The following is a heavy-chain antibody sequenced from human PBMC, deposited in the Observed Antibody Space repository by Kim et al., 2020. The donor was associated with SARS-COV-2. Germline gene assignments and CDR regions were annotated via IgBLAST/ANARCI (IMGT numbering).Heavy chain of an antibody. CDR3: ARDRAGGYCSSTSCYGGLDY. J-gene: IGHJ4*02. D-gene: IGHD2-2*03. V-gene: IGHV4-59*01. CDR1: GGSISSYY. Sequence: SETLSLTCTVSGGSISSYYWSWIRQPPGKGLEWIGYIYYSGSTNYNPSLKSRVTISVDTSKNQFSLKLSSVTAADTAVYYCARDRAGGYCSSTSCYGGLDYWGQGTLVTVSS. CDR2: IYYSGST.